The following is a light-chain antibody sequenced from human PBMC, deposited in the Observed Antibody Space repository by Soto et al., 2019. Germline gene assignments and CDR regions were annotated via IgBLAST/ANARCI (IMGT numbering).Light chain of an antibody. Sequence: DIQMTQSPSTLSASVGDRVTITCRASQSISSWLAWYQQKPGKDPKLLIYKASSLESGVPSRFSGSGSGTEFSLTISSLQPDDFATYYCQQYNSYPFAFGPGTKLDI. J-gene: IGKJ3*01. CDR2: KAS. CDR1: QSISSW. CDR3: QQYNSYPFA. V-gene: IGKV1-5*03.